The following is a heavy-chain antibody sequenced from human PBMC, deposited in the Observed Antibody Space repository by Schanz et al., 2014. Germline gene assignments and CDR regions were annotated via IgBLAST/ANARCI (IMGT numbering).Heavy chain of an antibody. CDR1: GFTVSSNH. D-gene: IGHD4-17*01. J-gene: IGHJ4*02. Sequence: EQLVESGGGLVKPGGSLRLSCAVSGFTVSSNHMSWVRQAPGKGLEWVSGISGSGGSTYYADSVRGRFTISRDRFQNTLYLRMSSLRAEDTAVYYCARPRFDYGEVDYWGQGTLVTVSS. CDR3: ARPRFDYGEVDY. V-gene: IGHV3-66*04. CDR2: SGSGGST.